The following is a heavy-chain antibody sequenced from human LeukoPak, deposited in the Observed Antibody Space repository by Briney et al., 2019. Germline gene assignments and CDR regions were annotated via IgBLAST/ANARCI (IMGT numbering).Heavy chain of an antibody. CDR2: ISAYNGNT. CDR1: GYTFTSYG. CDR3: ARDGRPSQNVLPFLGFPDY. J-gene: IGHJ4*02. V-gene: IGHV1-18*01. Sequence: ASVKVSCKASGYTFTSYGISWVRQAPGQGLEWMGWISAYNGNTNYAQKLQGRVTMTTDTSTSTAYMELRSLGSDDTAVYYCARDGRPSQNVLPFLGFPDYWGQGTLVTVSS. D-gene: IGHD3-3*01.